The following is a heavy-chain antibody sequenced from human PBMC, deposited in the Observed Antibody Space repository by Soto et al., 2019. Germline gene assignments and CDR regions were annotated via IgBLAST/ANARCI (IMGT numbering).Heavy chain of an antibody. CDR3: AKDYYDSSGYFYGMDV. D-gene: IGHD3-22*01. V-gene: IGHV3-30*18. J-gene: IGHJ6*02. Sequence: QVQLVESGGGVVQPGRSLRLSCAASGFTFSSYGMHWVRQAPGKGLEWVAVISYDGSNKYYADSVKGRFTISRDNSKNTLYLQINSLRAEDTAVYYCAKDYYDSSGYFYGMDVWGQGTTVTVSS. CDR1: GFTFSSYG. CDR2: ISYDGSNK.